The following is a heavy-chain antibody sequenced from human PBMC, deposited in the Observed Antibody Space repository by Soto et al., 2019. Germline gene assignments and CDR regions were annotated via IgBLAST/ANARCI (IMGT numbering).Heavy chain of an antibody. CDR1: GGTVASSHW. V-gene: IGHV4-4*02. J-gene: IGHJ5*02. CDR2: VYHTGDT. D-gene: IGHD2-21*02. Sequence: QVQLQESGPRLVKPSESLSLTCGVSGGTVASSHWWSWVRQSPGRGLEWIGNVYHTGDTNFNPSLQGRVTFSVDKSNNQFSLRLTSGTAADTAVYFCAREIVTAGGNNYLDPWGPGTLVTVAS. CDR3: AREIVTAGGNNYLDP.